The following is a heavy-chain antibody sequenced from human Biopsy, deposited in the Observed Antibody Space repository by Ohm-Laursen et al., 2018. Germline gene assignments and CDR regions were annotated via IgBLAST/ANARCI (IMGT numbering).Heavy chain of an antibody. CDR1: GGSISGSS. CDR2: ISYSRYT. V-gene: IGHV4-59*08. J-gene: IGHJ3*02. Sequence: GTLSLTCTVSGGSISGSSWSWIRQAPGKGLEWIGYISYSRYTNSNPTLKSRITISVDTAKNLFSLKLTSVSAADTAVYYCAKHGSGWTGDDAFHIWGQGTMVTVSS. D-gene: IGHD6-19*01. CDR3: AKHGSGWTGDDAFHI.